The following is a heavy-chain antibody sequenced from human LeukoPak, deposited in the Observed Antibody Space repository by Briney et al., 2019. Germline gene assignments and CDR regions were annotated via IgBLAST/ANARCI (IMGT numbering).Heavy chain of an antibody. CDR1: GFTFSSYG. CDR3: AREGSSGWPYYFDY. V-gene: IGHV3-33*01. J-gene: IGHJ4*02. Sequence: GGSLRLSCAASGFTFSSYGMHWVRQAPGKGLEWVAVIWYDGSNKYYADSVKGRFTISRDNSKNTLYLQMNSLRAEDTAVYYCAREGSSGWPYYFDYWGQGTLVIVSS. D-gene: IGHD6-19*01. CDR2: IWYDGSNK.